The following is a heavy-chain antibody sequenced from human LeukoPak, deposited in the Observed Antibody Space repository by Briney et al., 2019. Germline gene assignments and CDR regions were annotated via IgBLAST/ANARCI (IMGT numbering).Heavy chain of an antibody. Sequence: ASVKVSCKASGYTFTGYYMHWVRQAPGQGLEWMGWINPNSGGTNYAQKFQGRVTMTRDTSISPAYMELSRLRSDDTAVYYCARGKRYNNQSKYRNTYYFDYWGQGTLVTVSS. D-gene: IGHD2/OR15-2a*01. J-gene: IGHJ4*02. CDR1: GYTFTGYY. CDR2: INPNSGGT. V-gene: IGHV1-2*02. CDR3: ARGKRYNNQSKYRNTYYFDY.